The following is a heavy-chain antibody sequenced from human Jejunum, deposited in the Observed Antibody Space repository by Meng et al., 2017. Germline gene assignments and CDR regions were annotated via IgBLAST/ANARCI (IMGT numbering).Heavy chain of an antibody. J-gene: IGHJ4*02. CDR2: TSYRSEWQN. D-gene: IGHD3-10*01. Sequence: QVTLRQSGLDLARASHSLSLDWTVPGDSFSSNRALRQWVRQWPSSGLEWLEKTSYRSEWQNQYGVSVRSRISINADTSRNHFTLHLDSVTLEDTAVYYCTTWYGEYWGQGTLVTISS. V-gene: IGHV6-1*02. CDR1: GDSFSSNRAL. CDR3: TTWYGEY.